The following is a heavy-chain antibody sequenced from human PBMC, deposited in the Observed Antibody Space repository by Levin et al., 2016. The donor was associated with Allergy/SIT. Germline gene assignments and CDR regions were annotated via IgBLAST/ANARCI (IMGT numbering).Heavy chain of an antibody. J-gene: IGHJ6*02. V-gene: IGHV1-2*02. CDR2: INPNSGGT. CDR3: SSESSSWYRDYYYGMDV. D-gene: IGHD6-13*01. Sequence: WVRQAPGQGLEWMGWINPNSGGTNYAQKFQGRVTMTRDTSISTAYMELSRLRSDDTAVYYCSSESSSWYRDYYYGMDVWGQGTTVTVSS.